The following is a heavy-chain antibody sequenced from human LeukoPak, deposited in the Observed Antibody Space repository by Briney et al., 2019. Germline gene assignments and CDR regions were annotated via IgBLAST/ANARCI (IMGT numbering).Heavy chain of an antibody. V-gene: IGHV4-34*01. Sequence: PSETLSLTCAVYGGSLSGYYWSWIRQPPGKGLEWIGEINHSGSTNYNPSLKSRVTISVDTSKNQFSLKLSSVTAADTAVYYCARGLSSPYYYPKVYFDYWGQGTLVTVSS. J-gene: IGHJ4*02. CDR2: INHSGST. CDR1: GGSLSGYY. CDR3: ARGLSSPYYYPKVYFDY. D-gene: IGHD3-22*01.